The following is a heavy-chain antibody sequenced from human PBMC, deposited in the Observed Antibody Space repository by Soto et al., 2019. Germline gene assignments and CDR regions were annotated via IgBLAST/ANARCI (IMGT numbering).Heavy chain of an antibody. D-gene: IGHD3-9*01. CDR1: GFTFSGYW. Sequence: GSLRLSCAASGFTFSGYWMTWVRQAPGKGLEWVADIKKDGTEKYYVDSVKGRFTISRDNDEKSVYLQINGLTVEDTAVYRCARGPSYSDYSNDWFFDSWGQGALVTVSS. CDR3: ARGPSYSDYSNDWFFDS. V-gene: IGHV3-7*03. CDR2: IKKDGTEK. J-gene: IGHJ4*02.